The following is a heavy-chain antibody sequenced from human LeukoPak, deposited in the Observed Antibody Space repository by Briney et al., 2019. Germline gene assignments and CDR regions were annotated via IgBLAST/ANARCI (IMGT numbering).Heavy chain of an antibody. CDR3: ARESRSGASISSWYRSGAFDI. CDR2: IYYSGST. Sequence: SETLSLTCTVSGGSISSYYWSWIRQPPGKGLEWIGYIYYSGSTNYSPSLKGRVTISLDTSKNQFSLKLSSVTAADTAVYYCARESRSGASISSWYRSGAFDIWGQGTMVTVSS. V-gene: IGHV4-59*12. CDR1: GGSISSYY. J-gene: IGHJ3*02. D-gene: IGHD6-13*01.